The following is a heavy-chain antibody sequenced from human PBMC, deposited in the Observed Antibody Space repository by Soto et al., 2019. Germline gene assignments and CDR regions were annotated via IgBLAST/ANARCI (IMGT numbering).Heavy chain of an antibody. CDR2: ISSNGRAT. CDR1: GFTFSSYE. CDR3: ARVITLFGVVTDY. D-gene: IGHD3-3*01. V-gene: IGHV3-48*03. Sequence: EVQLVESGGGLVQPGGSLRLSCAASGFTFSSYEMNWVRQAPGKGLEWISYISSNGRATHYADSVKGRFTISRDNAKNSVNLQMNSLRADDTAVYYCARVITLFGVVTDYWGQGTLVTVSS. J-gene: IGHJ4*02.